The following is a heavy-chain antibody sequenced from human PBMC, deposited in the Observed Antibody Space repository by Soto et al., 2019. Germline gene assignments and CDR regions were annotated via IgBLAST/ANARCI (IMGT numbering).Heavy chain of an antibody. Sequence: SETLSLTCTVSGGSIRSYYWTWIRQPPGKGLEWLGYIFYSGSTFYNPSLKSRVTISIHTSKSQFSLQLTSVTAADTAVYYCARGAADTAMVDTWGQGTLVTVSS. J-gene: IGHJ5*02. CDR2: IFYSGST. CDR1: GGSIRSYY. CDR3: ARGAADTAMVDT. V-gene: IGHV4-59*01. D-gene: IGHD5-18*01.